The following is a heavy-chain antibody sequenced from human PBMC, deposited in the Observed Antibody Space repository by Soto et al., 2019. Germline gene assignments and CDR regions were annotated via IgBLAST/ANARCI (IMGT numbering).Heavy chain of an antibody. J-gene: IGHJ4*02. CDR3: ARRGTGKMATMALDY. V-gene: IGHV1-69*12. Sequence: QVQLVQSGAEVKKPGSSVKVSCKASGGTFSSYAISWVRQAPGQGLEWMGGIIPIFGTANYAQKFQGRVTIXXDXSXXTAYMELSSLRSEDTAVYYCARRGTGKMATMALDYWGQGTLVTVSS. CDR2: IIPIFGTA. D-gene: IGHD5-12*01. CDR1: GGTFSSYA.